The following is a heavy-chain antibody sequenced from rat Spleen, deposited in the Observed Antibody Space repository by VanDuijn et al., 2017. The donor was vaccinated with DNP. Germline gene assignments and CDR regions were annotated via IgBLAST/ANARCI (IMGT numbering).Heavy chain of an antibody. CDR2: VSYDGSST. V-gene: IGHV5-7*01. D-gene: IGHD1-2*01. CDR1: GFTFSDYN. J-gene: IGHJ2*01. Sequence: EVQLVESGGGLVQPGRSLKLSCAASGFTFSDYNMAWVRQAPKKGLEWVATVSYDGSSTYYLDSVKGRFTISRDNAENTVYLQMNSLRSEDTATYYCAKANGRDWGQGVMVTVSS. CDR3: AKANGRD.